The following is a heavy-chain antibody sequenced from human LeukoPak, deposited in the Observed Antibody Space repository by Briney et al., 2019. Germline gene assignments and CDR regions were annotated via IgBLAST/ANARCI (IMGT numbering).Heavy chain of an antibody. D-gene: IGHD2-15*01. V-gene: IGHV1-2*02. J-gene: IGHJ3*02. Sequence: ASVKVSCKASGYTFTGYYMHWVRQAPGQGLEWMGWINPNSGGTNYAQKFQGRVTMTRDTSISTAYMELSRLRSDDTAVYYCARSLRGAVVAATSAFDIWGQGTMVTVSS. CDR1: GYTFTGYY. CDR2: INPNSGGT. CDR3: ARSLRGAVVAATSAFDI.